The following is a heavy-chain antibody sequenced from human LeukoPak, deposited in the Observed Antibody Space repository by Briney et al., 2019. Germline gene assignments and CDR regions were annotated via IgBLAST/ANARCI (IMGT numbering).Heavy chain of an antibody. Sequence: SETLSLTCTASGGSISNRGFYWASIRQPPGKGLEWIGNIYYSGDNYCNASLKSRLTMSVDTFENQFSLKLTSVTAADAAVYYCATLNTSGWYFDYWGQGTLVTVSS. V-gene: IGHV4-39*01. J-gene: IGHJ4*02. CDR1: GGSISNRGFY. CDR2: IYYSGDN. CDR3: ATLNTSGWYFDY. D-gene: IGHD6-19*01.